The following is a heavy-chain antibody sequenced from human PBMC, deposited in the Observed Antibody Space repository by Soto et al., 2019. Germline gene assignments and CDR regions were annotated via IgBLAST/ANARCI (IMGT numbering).Heavy chain of an antibody. D-gene: IGHD2-8*01. CDR2: ISAYNCNT. J-gene: IGHJ5*02. CDR3: ASIKTDCTNGVCYTDSRNWFDP. Sequence: QVQLVQSGAEVKKPGASVKVSCKASGYTFTSYGISWVRQAPGQGLEWMGWISAYNCNTNYAQKLQGRVTMTTDTSTSTAYMELRSLRSDDTAVYYCASIKTDCTNGVCYTDSRNWFDPWGQGTLVTVSS. CDR1: GYTFTSYG. V-gene: IGHV1-18*01.